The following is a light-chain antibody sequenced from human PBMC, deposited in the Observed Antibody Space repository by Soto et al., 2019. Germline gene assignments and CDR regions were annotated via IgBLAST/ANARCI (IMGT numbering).Light chain of an antibody. CDR3: QQYNNYPRT. V-gene: IGKV1-5*03. CDR2: KAS. Sequence: DIEMTQVPSTLSASVGDRVTITFRASQSVDTWLAWYQQKPGKAPSLVIYKASNLESGVPSRFSGSGSGTEFTLTIRSLQPDDFATYYCQQYNNYPRTFGQGTKVDIK. CDR1: QSVDTW. J-gene: IGKJ1*01.